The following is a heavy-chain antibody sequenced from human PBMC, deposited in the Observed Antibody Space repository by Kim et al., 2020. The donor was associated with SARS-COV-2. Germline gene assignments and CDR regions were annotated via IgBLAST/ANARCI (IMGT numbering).Heavy chain of an antibody. V-gene: IGHV3-7*01. CDR3: ARDPYYYENSGYYFGAF. Sequence: GGSLRLSCVTSGFSFSSSWMTWVRQAPGKGLEWVGNINPDGGETVYVDSVKGRFTISRDNAKNLLYLHMNSLRVDDTALYYCARDPYYYENSGYYFGAF. D-gene: IGHD3-22*01. J-gene: IGHJ3*01. CDR2: INPDGGET. CDR1: GFSFSSSW.